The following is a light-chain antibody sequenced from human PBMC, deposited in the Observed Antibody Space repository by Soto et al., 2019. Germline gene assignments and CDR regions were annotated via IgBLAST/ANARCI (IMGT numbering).Light chain of an antibody. J-gene: IGLJ1*01. CDR2: EVS. Sequence: QSALTQPPSASGSPGQSVTISCTGTSSDVGGYNYVSWYQQHPGKAPKLMIYEVSKRPSGVPDRFSGSKSGDTASLTISGLQAEDEADYYCSSYSSSTNPLDVFGAGTKLTVL. V-gene: IGLV2-8*01. CDR1: SSDVGGYNY. CDR3: SSYSSSTNPLDV.